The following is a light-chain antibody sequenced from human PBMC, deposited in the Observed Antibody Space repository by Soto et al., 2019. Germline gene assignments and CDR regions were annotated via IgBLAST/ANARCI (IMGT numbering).Light chain of an antibody. V-gene: IGKV1-5*01. CDR2: DAS. CDR3: QHYNGHSTWS. J-gene: IGKJ1*01. CDR1: QSVTKW. Sequence: DIQMTQSPATLSASVGDRFTITFLASQSVTKWVAWYQQRPGQAPKVLIWDASSLQRGVPSRFSGSGYGTEFTLTISSLQPDDFATYYCQHYNGHSTWSFGQGTKVDI.